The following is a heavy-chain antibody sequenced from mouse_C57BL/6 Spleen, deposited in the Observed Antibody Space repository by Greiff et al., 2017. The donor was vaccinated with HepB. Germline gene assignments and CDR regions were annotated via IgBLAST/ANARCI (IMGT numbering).Heavy chain of an antibody. CDR1: GYAFSSYW. CDR3: AREFITTVVGRYFDV. Sequence: QVQLKQSGAELVKPGASVKISCKASGYAFSSYWMNWVKQRPGKGLEWIGQIYPGDGDTNYNGKFKGKATLTADKSSSTAYMQLSSLTSEDSAVYFCAREFITTVVGRYFDVWGTGTTVTVSS. CDR2: IYPGDGDT. V-gene: IGHV1-80*01. J-gene: IGHJ1*03. D-gene: IGHD1-1*01.